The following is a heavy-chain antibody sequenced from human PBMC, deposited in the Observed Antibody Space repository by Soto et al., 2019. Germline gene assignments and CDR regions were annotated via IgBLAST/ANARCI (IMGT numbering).Heavy chain of an antibody. J-gene: IGHJ3*02. CDR3: ATQMRDGYKNYDAFDI. D-gene: IGHD5-12*01. V-gene: IGHV5-51*01. Sequence: GESLKISCKGSGYSFTSYWIGWVRQMPGKGLEWMGIIYPGDSDTRYSPSFQGQVTISADKSISTAYLQWSSLKASDTAMYYCATQMRDGYKNYDAFDIWDQGTMGTVSS. CDR1: GYSFTSYW. CDR2: IYPGDSDT.